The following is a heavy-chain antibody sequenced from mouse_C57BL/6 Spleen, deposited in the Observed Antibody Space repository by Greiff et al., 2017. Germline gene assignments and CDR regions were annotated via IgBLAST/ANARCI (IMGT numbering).Heavy chain of an antibody. D-gene: IGHD1-1*01. CDR2: ISYDGSN. CDR3: ASDRDYYGSSYGCDIDV. J-gene: IGHJ1*03. CDR1: GYSITSGYY. V-gene: IGHV3-6*01. Sequence: EVKLQESGPGLVKPSQSLSLTCSVTGYSITSGYYWNWIRQLPGNKLEWMGYISYDGSNNYNPSLKNRISITRATSKNQFFLKLTSVTTEDTSTYYCASDRDYYGSSYGCDIDVWGKGTTVTVSS.